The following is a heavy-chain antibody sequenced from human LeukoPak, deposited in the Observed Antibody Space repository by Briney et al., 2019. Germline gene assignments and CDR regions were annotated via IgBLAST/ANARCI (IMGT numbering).Heavy chain of an antibody. D-gene: IGHD6-19*01. Sequence: TGGSLRLSCAASGFTFSSYSMNWVRQAPGKGLEWVSSISSSSSYIYYADSVKGRFTISRDNAKNSLYLQMNSLRAEDTAVYYCARHGWHAWYFDLWGRGTLVTVSS. CDR1: GFTFSSYS. CDR3: ARHGWHAWYFDL. V-gene: IGHV3-21*01. CDR2: ISSSSSYI. J-gene: IGHJ2*01.